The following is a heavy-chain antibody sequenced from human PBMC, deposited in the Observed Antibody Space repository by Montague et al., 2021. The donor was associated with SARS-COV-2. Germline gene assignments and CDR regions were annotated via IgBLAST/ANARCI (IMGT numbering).Heavy chain of an antibody. Sequence: SLRLSCAASGFTFSNAWMSWVRQAPGKGLEWVGRIKSKTDGGATDYAAPVKGRFTISRDDSKNTLYLQMNSLKTEDTAVYYCAKSRGIRYDSSGYYYPLDYWGQGTLVTVSS. CDR1: GFTFSNAW. D-gene: IGHD3-22*01. CDR3: AKSRGIRYDSSGYYYPLDY. CDR2: IKSKTDGGAT. V-gene: IGHV3-15*01. J-gene: IGHJ4*02.